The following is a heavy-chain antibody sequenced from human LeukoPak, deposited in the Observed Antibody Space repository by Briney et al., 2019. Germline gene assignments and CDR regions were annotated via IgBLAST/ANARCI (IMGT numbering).Heavy chain of an antibody. Sequence: SETLSLTCTVSGGSISSSSYYWGWIRQPPGMQLEWIGSIYYSGSTYYNPSLKSRVTISVDTSKNQFSLKLSSVTAPDTAVYYCARGGRYYDSSGYYSEYFQHWGQGTLVPVSS. D-gene: IGHD3-22*01. CDR2: IYYSGST. CDR1: GGSISSSSYY. CDR3: ARGGRYYDSSGYYSEYFQH. J-gene: IGHJ1*01. V-gene: IGHV4-39*01.